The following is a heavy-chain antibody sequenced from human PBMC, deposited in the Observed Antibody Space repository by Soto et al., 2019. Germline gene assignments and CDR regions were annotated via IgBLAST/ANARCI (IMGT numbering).Heavy chain of an antibody. CDR2: SIPILGST. CDR1: GGTFVSSA. J-gene: IGHJ5*02. CDR3: AKKNPHGDSNKAWLDP. D-gene: IGHD2-8*01. V-gene: IGHV1-69*01. Sequence: QVQLLQSGAELREPGSSVRVSCTPSGGTFVSSAFAWVRQAPGGKIEWMGGSIPILGSTKYAEKFLGRLTIRADDSSRTDYLELSSPTFDVTAVYFCAKKNPHGDSNKAWLDPWGQGTLVTVST.